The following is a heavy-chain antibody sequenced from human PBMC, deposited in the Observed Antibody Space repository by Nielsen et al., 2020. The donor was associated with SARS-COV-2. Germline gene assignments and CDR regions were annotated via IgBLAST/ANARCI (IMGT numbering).Heavy chain of an antibody. CDR2: INPNSGGT. V-gene: IGHV1-2*06. D-gene: IGHD3-9*01. Sequence: ASVKVSCKASGYTFTGYYMHWVRQAPGQGLEWMGRINPNSGGTNYAQKFQGRVTMTRDTSTSTVYMELSSLRSEDTAVYYCARDVNLTGYYSYWGQGTLVTVSS. CDR1: GYTFTGYY. J-gene: IGHJ4*02. CDR3: ARDVNLTGYYSY.